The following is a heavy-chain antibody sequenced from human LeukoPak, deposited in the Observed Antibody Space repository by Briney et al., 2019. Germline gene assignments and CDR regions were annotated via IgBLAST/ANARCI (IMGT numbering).Heavy chain of an antibody. Sequence: PSETLSLTCAVYGGSFSGYYWSWIRQHPGKGLEWIGYIYYSGSTYYNPSLKSRVTISVDTSKNQFSLKLSPVTAADTAVYYCAKDRAVAGSYYYYGMDVWGQGTTVTVSS. CDR3: AKDRAVAGSYYYYGMDV. V-gene: IGHV4-31*11. CDR2: IYYSGST. CDR1: GGSFSGYY. J-gene: IGHJ6*02. D-gene: IGHD6-19*01.